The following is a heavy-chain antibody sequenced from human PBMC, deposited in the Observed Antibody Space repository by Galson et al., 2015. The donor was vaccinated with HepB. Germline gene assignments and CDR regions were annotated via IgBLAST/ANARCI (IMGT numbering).Heavy chain of an antibody. Sequence: SLRLSCAASGFTFSTYWMHWVRQAPGKGLVWVSRINSDGSSTNYADSVKGRFTISRDNAKKTLYLQMNSLRAEDTAVYYCARKLDNYDTSGYLNWGQGTLVTVSS. J-gene: IGHJ4*02. D-gene: IGHD3-22*01. CDR2: INSDGSST. V-gene: IGHV3-74*01. CDR3: ARKLDNYDTSGYLN. CDR1: GFTFSTYW.